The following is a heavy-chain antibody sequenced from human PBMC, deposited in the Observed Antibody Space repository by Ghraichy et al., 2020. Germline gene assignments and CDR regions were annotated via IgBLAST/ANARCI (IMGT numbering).Heavy chain of an antibody. J-gene: IGHJ5*02. CDR2: VYTTGST. V-gene: IGHV4-61*02. D-gene: IGHD4-23*01. CDR3: AREEYGGNQSGFSP. CDR1: GFSMINAVYY. Sequence: SETLSLTCNVSGFSMINAVYYWNWIRQPAGKGLEWIGRVYTTGSTNYNPSLKSRVTISIDTSKNQFSLKLTSVTAADSAVYYCAREEYGGNQSGFSPWGQGTLVTVSS.